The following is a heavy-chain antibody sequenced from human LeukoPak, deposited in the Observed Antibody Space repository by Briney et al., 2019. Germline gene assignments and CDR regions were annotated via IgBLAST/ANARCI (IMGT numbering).Heavy chain of an antibody. CDR3: AKGGQRFWGNLDY. D-gene: IGHD3-16*01. J-gene: IGHJ4*02. CDR2: ISWDGGST. V-gene: IGHV3-43D*03. Sequence: ETLSLTCTVSGGSITSGGYYWSWIRQPAGKGLEWVSLISWDGGSTYYADSVKGRFTISRDNSKNSLYLQMNSLRAEDTALYYCAKGGQRFWGNLDYWGQGTLVTVSS. CDR1: GGSITSGGYY.